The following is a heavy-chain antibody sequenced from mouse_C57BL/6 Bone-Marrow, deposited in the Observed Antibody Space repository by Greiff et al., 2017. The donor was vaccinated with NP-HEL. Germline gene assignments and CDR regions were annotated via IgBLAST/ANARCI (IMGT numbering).Heavy chain of an antibody. D-gene: IGHD2-4*01. V-gene: IGHV5-4*01. CDR3: ARDRDYDGPFDY. CDR2: ISDGGSYT. CDR1: GFTFSSYA. J-gene: IGHJ2*01. Sequence: EVKLQESGGGLVKPGGSLKLSCAASGFTFSSYAMSWVRQTPEKRLEWVATISDGGSYTYYPDNVKGRFTISRDNAKNNLYLQMSHLKSEDTAMYYCARDRDYDGPFDYWGQGTTLTVSS.